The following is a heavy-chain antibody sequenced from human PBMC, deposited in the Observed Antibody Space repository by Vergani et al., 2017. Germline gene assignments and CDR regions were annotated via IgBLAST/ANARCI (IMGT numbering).Heavy chain of an antibody. V-gene: IGHV2-70*04. CDR1: GFSLSTSGMR. CDR3: ARMASYGSGGGFDP. Sequence: QVTLKESGPALVKPTQTLTLTCTFSGFSLSTSGMRVSWIRQPPGKALEWLARIDWDDDNFYSTSLKTRLTISKDTSKNQVVLTMTNMDPVDTATYYGARMASYGSGGGFDPWGQGTLVTVSS. J-gene: IGHJ5*02. CDR2: IDWDDDN. D-gene: IGHD6-19*01.